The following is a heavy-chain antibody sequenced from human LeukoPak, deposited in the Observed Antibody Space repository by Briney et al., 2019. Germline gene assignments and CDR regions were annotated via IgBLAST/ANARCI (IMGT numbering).Heavy chain of an antibody. CDR3: ARGGAHSGDDSFDY. V-gene: IGHV1-8*01. D-gene: IGHD4-17*01. CDR1: GYTFISYD. CDR2: MNPNSGNT. Sequence: ASVKVSCKASGYTFISYDINWVRQATGQGLEWMGWMNPNSGNTGYAQKFQGRVTMTRNTSISTAYMELSSLRSEDTAVYYCARGGAHSGDDSFDYWGQGTLVTVSS. J-gene: IGHJ4*02.